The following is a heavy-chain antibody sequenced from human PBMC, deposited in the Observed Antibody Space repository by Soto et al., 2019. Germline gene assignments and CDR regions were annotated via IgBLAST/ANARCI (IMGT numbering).Heavy chain of an antibody. V-gene: IGHV3-74*01. CDR1: GFSFSGYW. CDR3: ARGGAYIYGPQYD. Sequence: EVQLVESGGGLVQPGASLRLSCATSGFSFSGYWIHWVRQAPGKGLVWVSHINGDGSSTNYADSVKGRFTISRDYAKNTLYLQMNSLRVEDTAVYYCARGGAYIYGPQYDWGQGTLVTVSS. J-gene: IGHJ4*02. D-gene: IGHD5-18*01. CDR2: INGDGSST.